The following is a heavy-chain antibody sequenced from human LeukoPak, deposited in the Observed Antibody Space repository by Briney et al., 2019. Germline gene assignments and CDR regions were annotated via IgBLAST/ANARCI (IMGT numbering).Heavy chain of an antibody. Sequence: GGSLRLSCAASGFTFSSYSMNWVRQAPGKGLEWVSYISSDNSTIYYADSVKDRFTISRDNAKDSLYLQMNSLRAEDTAVYYCVRDLHSSTWYRDWFDPWGQGTLVTVSS. CDR3: VRDLHSSTWYRDWFDP. CDR1: GFTFSSYS. CDR2: ISSDNSTI. J-gene: IGHJ5*02. D-gene: IGHD6-13*01. V-gene: IGHV3-48*01.